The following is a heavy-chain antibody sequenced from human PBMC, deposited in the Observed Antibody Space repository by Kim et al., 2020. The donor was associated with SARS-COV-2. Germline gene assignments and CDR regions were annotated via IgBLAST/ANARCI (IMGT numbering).Heavy chain of an antibody. J-gene: IGHJ5*02. Sequence: DSVKGRFTISRDNSKNTLYLQMNSLRAEDTAVYYCAKAGRIAARLGWFDPWGQGTLVTVSS. V-gene: IGHV3-23*01. D-gene: IGHD6-6*01. CDR3: AKAGRIAARLGWFDP.